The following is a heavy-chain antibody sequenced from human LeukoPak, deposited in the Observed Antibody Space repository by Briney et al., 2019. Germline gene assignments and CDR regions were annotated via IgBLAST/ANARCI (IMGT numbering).Heavy chain of an antibody. J-gene: IGHJ3*02. V-gene: IGHV3-9*01. CDR3: AKDKLPAARSLAFDI. CDR2: ISWNSGSI. CDR1: GFTFDDYA. Sequence: PGRSLRLSCAASGFTFDDYAMHWVRQAPGKGLEWVSGISWNSGSIGYADSVKGRFTISRDNAKNSLYLQMNSLRAEDTALYYCAKDKLPAARSLAFDIWGQGTMVTDSS. D-gene: IGHD2-2*01.